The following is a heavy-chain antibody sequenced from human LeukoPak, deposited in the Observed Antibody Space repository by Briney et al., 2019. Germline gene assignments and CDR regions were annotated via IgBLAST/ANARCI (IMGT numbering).Heavy chain of an antibody. D-gene: IGHD2-8*01. CDR3: ARVSTNDRRNAFDI. CDR1: GFTFSTYV. CDR2: ITGDGGYT. J-gene: IGHJ3*02. Sequence: GGSLRLSCAASGFTFSTYVMQWVRQAPGKGLEYVSAITGDGGYTYYANSVKGRFTISRDNSKKTLYLQMGSLRAADMAVYYCARVSTNDRRNAFDIWGQGTMVTVSS. V-gene: IGHV3-64*01.